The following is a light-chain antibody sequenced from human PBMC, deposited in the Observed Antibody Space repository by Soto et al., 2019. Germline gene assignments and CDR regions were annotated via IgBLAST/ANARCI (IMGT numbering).Light chain of an antibody. CDR2: DAS. Sequence: EVVLTQSPATLSLSPGERATLSCRASQSVRTYLAWYQQKPGQAPRLLIYDASNRAAGIPDRFSGSGSGTDFTLTVSRLEPEDFAVYYCQQYHWTPDTFGQGTRLEIK. J-gene: IGKJ5*01. CDR1: QSVRTY. V-gene: IGKV3-11*01. CDR3: QQYHWTPDT.